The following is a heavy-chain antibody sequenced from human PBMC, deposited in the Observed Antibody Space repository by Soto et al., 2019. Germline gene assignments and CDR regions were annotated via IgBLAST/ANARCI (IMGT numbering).Heavy chain of an antibody. CDR1: GFNFGVFG. D-gene: IGHD5-12*01. V-gene: IGHV3-30*03. CDR2: LSYDGSEE. CDR3: AFTWPCALREVASPWFEY. Sequence: GGSLRLSCAASGFNFGVFGMHWVRQAPGKGLEWLSVLSYDGSEEYYADSVRGRFTISRDNSKNTLYLQMDSLRADDTAVYYCAFTWPCALREVASPWFEYWGQGTLVTVSS. J-gene: IGHJ4*02.